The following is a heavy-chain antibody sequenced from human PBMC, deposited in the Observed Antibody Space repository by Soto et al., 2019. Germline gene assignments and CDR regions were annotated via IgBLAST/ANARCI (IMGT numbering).Heavy chain of an antibody. D-gene: IGHD4-17*01. V-gene: IGHV3-20*04. CDR2: MHRNGGST. CDR1: GFSLDEYG. J-gene: IGHJ5*01. Sequence: EVQLVESGGGVVRPGGSLRLACAASGFSLDEYGMSWVRQAPGKGLELVSGMHRNGGSTGYADSVKGRFTMSRDDAKNSLYLQMNSLRAEDTAFYYCARDHRWGYEYGDYGSSWGHGTLVTVSS. CDR3: ARDHRWGYEYGDYGSS.